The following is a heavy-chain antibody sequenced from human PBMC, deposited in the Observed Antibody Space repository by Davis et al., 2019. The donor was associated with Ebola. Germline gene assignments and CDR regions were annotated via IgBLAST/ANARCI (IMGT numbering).Heavy chain of an antibody. CDR1: GFTFSSYV. Sequence: GGSLRLSCAASGFTFSSYVMHWVRQAPGKGLEWVAVISYDGSNKHYADSVKGRFTISGDNSKNTLYLQMNSLRAEDTAVYYCAKADPQQYFDYWGQGTLVTVSS. V-gene: IGHV3-30*18. CDR3: AKADPQQYFDY. CDR2: ISYDGSNK. J-gene: IGHJ4*02.